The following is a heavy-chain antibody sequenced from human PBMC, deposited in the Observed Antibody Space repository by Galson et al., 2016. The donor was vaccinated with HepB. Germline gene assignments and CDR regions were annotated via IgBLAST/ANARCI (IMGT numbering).Heavy chain of an antibody. Sequence: SVKVSCKASGGSFRTYAINWVRQAPGQGLEWMGVIGPIFGTPWNAQRFQGRVTITADESTSTAYMDLSSLKSEDTAVYYCVILPRGLERRDFWGQGTLVTVSS. D-gene: IGHD1-1*01. CDR2: IGPIFGTP. CDR3: VILPRGLERRDF. V-gene: IGHV1-69*13. J-gene: IGHJ4*02. CDR1: GGSFRTYA.